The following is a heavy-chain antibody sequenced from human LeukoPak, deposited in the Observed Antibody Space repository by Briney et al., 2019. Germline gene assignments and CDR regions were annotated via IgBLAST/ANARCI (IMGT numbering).Heavy chain of an antibody. CDR1: GFTFSSYA. J-gene: IGHJ4*02. CDR2: ISGSGGST. D-gene: IGHD5-18*01. Sequence: GGSLRLSCAASGFTFSSYAMSWVRQAPGKGLEWVSAISGSGGSTYYADSVKGRFTISRDNSKNTLYLQMSSLRAEDTAVYYCEKGYSYGLGFDYWGQGTLVTVSS. CDR3: EKGYSYGLGFDY. V-gene: IGHV3-23*01.